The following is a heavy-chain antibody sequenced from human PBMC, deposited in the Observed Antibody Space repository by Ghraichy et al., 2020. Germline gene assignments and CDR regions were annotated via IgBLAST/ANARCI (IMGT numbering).Heavy chain of an antibody. V-gene: IGHV3-23*01. Sequence: GGSLRLSCAASGFTFSSYAMIWVRQAPGKGLEWVSTISGSGGSTYYADSVKGRFTISRDNSKNTLYLQMNSLRAEDTAVYYCAKDHQEYYDSRGWGQGTLVTVS. CDR1: GFTFSSYA. J-gene: IGHJ4*02. CDR3: AKDHQEYYDSRG. CDR2: ISGSGGST. D-gene: IGHD3-22*01.